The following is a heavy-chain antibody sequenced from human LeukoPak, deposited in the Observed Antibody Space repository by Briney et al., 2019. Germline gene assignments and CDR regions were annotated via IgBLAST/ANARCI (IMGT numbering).Heavy chain of an antibody. Sequence: ASVRVSCKASGGTFSSYAMSWVRQAPGQGLEWMGRIIPIVGIANYAQKLQGRVTITADKSTSPAYMDLSSLRSEATAVYYCARGPGRFPFDYWGQGTLVTVSS. CDR2: IIPIVGIA. D-gene: IGHD2-15*01. V-gene: IGHV1-69*04. CDR1: GGTFSSYA. J-gene: IGHJ4*02. CDR3: ARGPGRFPFDY.